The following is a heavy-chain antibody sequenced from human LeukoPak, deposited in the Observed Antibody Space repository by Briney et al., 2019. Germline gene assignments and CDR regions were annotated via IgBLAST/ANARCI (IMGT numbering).Heavy chain of an antibody. CDR2: ISYDGSNK. CDR3: ARGLYDSSGYYLDYFDY. J-gene: IGHJ4*02. D-gene: IGHD3-22*01. CDR1: GFTFSSYA. V-gene: IGHV3-30*04. Sequence: GGSLRLSCAASGFTFSSYAMRWVRQAPGKGLEWVAVISYDGSNKYYADSVKGRFTISRDNSKNTLYLQMNSLRAEDTAVYYCARGLYDSSGYYLDYFDYWGQGTLVTVSS.